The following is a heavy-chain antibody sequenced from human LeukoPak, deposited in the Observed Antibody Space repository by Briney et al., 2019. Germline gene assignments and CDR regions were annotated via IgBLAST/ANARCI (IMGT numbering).Heavy chain of an antibody. CDR2: ISYDGSNK. J-gene: IGHJ6*02. D-gene: IGHD2-2*01. CDR3: ARVELVVIKYYYGMDV. Sequence: GGSLRLSCAASGFTFSSYAMHWVRQAPGEGLEWVAVISYDGSNKYYADSVKGRFTISRDNSKNTLYLQMNSLRAEDTAVYYCARVELVVIKYYYGMDVWGQGTTVTVSS. CDR1: GFTFSSYA. V-gene: IGHV3-30-3*01.